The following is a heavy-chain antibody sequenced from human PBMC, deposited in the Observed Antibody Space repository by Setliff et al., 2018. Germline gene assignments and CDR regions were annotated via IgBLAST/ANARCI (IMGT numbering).Heavy chain of an antibody. D-gene: IGHD3-22*01. Sequence: GASVKVSCKASGYTFTTYVMHWVRQAPGQRLEWMGWINPDNGNTKYSQQFQGRVTITRDTSISTAYMELSRLRSDDTAVYYCARDGSSGYYYRKYNWFDPWGQGTLVTVSS. CDR3: ARDGSSGYYYRKYNWFDP. CDR2: INPDNGNT. V-gene: IGHV1-3*01. CDR1: GYTFTTYV. J-gene: IGHJ5*02.